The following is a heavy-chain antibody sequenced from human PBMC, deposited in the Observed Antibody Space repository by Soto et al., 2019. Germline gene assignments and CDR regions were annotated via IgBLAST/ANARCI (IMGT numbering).Heavy chain of an antibody. CDR3: ARYFSRGYGDIDAFDI. V-gene: IGHV3-30*04. Sequence: GGSLRLSCAASGFTFSSYAMHWVRQAPGKGLEWVAVISYDGSNKYYADSVKGRFTISRDNSKNTLYLQMNSLRAEDTAVYYCARYFSRGYGDIDAFDIWGQGTMVTVSS. CDR1: GFTFSSYA. CDR2: ISYDGSNK. J-gene: IGHJ3*02. D-gene: IGHD5-18*01.